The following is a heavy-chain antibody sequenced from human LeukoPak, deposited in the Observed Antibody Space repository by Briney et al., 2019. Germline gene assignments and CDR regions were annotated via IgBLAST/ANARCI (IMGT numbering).Heavy chain of an antibody. J-gene: IGHJ4*02. Sequence: SVKVSCKASGGTFSSYAISLVRQAPGQGLEWMGRIIPIFGIANYAQKFQGRVTITADKSTSTAYMELSSLRSEDTAVYYCARARITGGHFDYWGQGTLVTVSP. D-gene: IGHD1-20*01. CDR1: GGTFSSYA. CDR3: ARARITGGHFDY. V-gene: IGHV1-69*04. CDR2: IIPIFGIA.